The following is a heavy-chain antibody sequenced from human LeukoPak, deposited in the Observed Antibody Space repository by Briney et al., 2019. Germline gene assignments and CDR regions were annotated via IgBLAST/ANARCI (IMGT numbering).Heavy chain of an antibody. J-gene: IGHJ4*02. Sequence: SETLTLTCAVYGGSFSGYYCSWIRQPPGKGLQWIGSFYYSGSTYYNPSLKSRVTIYVDTSKNQFSLKLSSVTAADTAVYYCARGRTDGYNLEYFDKWGQGTLVTVSS. V-gene: IGHV4-34*01. CDR1: GGSFSGYY. CDR2: FYYSGST. CDR3: ARGRTDGYNLEYFDK. D-gene: IGHD5-24*01.